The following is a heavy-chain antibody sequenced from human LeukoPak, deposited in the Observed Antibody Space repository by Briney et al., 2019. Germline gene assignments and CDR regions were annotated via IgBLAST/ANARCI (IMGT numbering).Heavy chain of an antibody. V-gene: IGHV3-66*01. CDR1: GFTVSSNY. CDR3: ARDRWGAGSPVDY. CDR2: IYSGGST. Sequence: GGSLRLSCAASGFTVSSNYMSWVRQAPGKGLEWVSVIYSGGSTYYADSVEGRFTISRDNSKNTLYLQMNSLRAEDTAVYYCARDRWGAGSPVDYWGQGTLVTVSS. D-gene: IGHD3-16*01. J-gene: IGHJ4*02.